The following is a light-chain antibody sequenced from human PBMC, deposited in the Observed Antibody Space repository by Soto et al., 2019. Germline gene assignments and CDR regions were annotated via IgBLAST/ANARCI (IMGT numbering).Light chain of an antibody. V-gene: IGLV2-14*01. CDR3: STHTTSGALQV. J-gene: IGLJ1*01. CDR1: ISDFVVYNY. CDR2: GVS. Sequence: QSALTQPASVSGSPGQSITISCTGTISDFVVYNYVSWYQQLPGKAPKLMIYGVSNRPSGVSNRFSGSKSGNTASLTISGLQADDDADYSCSTHTTSGALQVFGTGTKLTVL.